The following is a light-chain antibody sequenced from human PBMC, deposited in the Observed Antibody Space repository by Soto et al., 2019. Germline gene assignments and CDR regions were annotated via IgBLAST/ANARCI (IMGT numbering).Light chain of an antibody. CDR1: SSDVGNYNS. Sequence: QCVLTQPRSVSGSPGQSVTISCTGTSSDVGNYNSVSWYQHHPGKAPKLMIYDVNKWPSGVPDRFSGSKSGNTASLTISGLQAEDEADYYCCSYIGSYSYVFGTGTEVTVL. CDR2: DVN. J-gene: IGLJ1*01. CDR3: CSYIGSYSYV. V-gene: IGLV2-11*01.